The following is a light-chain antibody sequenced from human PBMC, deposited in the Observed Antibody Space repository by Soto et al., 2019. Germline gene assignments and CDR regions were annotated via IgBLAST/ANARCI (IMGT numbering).Light chain of an antibody. CDR1: TSDVGGYNY. V-gene: IGLV2-11*01. CDR2: DVT. CDR3: CSYAGSYSYV. Sequence: SALTQPRSVSGSPGQSVTISCTGTTSDVGGYNYVSWYQQHPSKAPKLMIYDVTKRPSGVPDRFSGSKSGNTASLTISGLQAEDEADYYCCSYAGSYSYVFGTGTKVTVL. J-gene: IGLJ1*01.